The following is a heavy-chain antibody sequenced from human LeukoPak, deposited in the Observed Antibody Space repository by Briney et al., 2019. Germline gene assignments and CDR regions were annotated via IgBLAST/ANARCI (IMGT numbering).Heavy chain of an antibody. CDR2: IIPIFGTA. Sequence: GASVKVSCKASGGTFSSYAISWVRQAPGQGLEWMGGIIPIFGTANYAQKFQGRVTITADESTSTAYMELSSLRSEDTAVYYCEMQDGDYGSGSYLDYWGQGTLVTVSS. D-gene: IGHD3-10*01. V-gene: IGHV1-69*01. CDR1: GGTFSSYA. CDR3: EMQDGDYGSGSYLDY. J-gene: IGHJ4*02.